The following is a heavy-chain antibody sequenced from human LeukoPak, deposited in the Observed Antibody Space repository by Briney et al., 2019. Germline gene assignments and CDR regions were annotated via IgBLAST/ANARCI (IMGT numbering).Heavy chain of an antibody. CDR2: IYQSGST. CDR3: VRARLERRISAFDS. CDR1: GYSISSGYY. Sequence: ASETLSLTCTVSGYSISSGYYWGWIRQPPGKGLEWIGSIYQSGSTYYNPSLKSRVTISLDMSKNQFSLRLSSVTAADTAVYYCVRARLERRISAFDSWGQGTLVTVSS. D-gene: IGHD1-1*01. V-gene: IGHV4-38-2*02. J-gene: IGHJ4*02.